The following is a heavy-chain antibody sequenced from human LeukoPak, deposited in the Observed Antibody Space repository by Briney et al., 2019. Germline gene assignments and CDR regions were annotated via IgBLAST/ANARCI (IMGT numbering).Heavy chain of an antibody. CDR3: ARYYGSGRGYYDLDV. CDR2: IPYDGSNK. V-gene: IGHV3-30*03. J-gene: IGHJ6*02. CDR1: GFTFSTYG. D-gene: IGHD3-10*01. Sequence: PGRSLRLSCEASGFTFSTYGMHWVRQAPGKGLEWITLIPYDGSNKYYADSVKGRFTISRDNSKNTLYLQMNSLRAEDTAVYYCARYYGSGRGYYDLDVWGQGTTVTVFS.